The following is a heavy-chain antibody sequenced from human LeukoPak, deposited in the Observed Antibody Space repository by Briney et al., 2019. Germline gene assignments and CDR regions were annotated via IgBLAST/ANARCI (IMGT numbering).Heavy chain of an antibody. D-gene: IGHD1-7*01. Sequence: GGSLRLSCAASGFTFSSYSMNWVRQAPGKGLEWVSSISSSSSYIYYADSVKGRFTISRDNSKNTLYLQMNSLRAEDTAVYYCARDLELNWNSTPGHFDYWGQGTLVTVSS. CDR3: ARDLELNWNSTPGHFDY. CDR2: ISSSSSYI. J-gene: IGHJ4*02. CDR1: GFTFSSYS. V-gene: IGHV3-21*01.